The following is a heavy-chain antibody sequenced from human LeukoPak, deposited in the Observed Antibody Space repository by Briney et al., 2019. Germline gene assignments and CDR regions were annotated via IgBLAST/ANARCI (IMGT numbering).Heavy chain of an antibody. V-gene: IGHV3-7*01. J-gene: IGHJ4*02. D-gene: IGHD3-16*01. CDR3: ARDGDYDYVWGSSIH. CDR2: IKQDGSEK. CDR1: GFTFSSYW. Sequence: GGSLRLSCAGSGFTFSSYWMSWVRQAPGKGLEWVANIKQDGSEKHYVDSVKGRFTISRDNAKNSLYLQMNSLRAEDTAVYYCARDGDYDYVWGSSIHWGQGTLVTVSS.